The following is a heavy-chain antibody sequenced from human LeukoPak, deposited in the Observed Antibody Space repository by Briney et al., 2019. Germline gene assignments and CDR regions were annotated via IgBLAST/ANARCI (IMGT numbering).Heavy chain of an antibody. CDR2: INHSGST. J-gene: IGHJ4*02. D-gene: IGHD6-13*01. CDR1: GGSFSGYY. V-gene: IGHV4-34*01. CDR3: ARDTITAGTDY. Sequence: SGTLSLTCAVYGGSFSGYYWSWIRQPPGKGLEWIGEINHSGSTNYNPSLKSRVTISVDTSKNQFSLKLSSVTAADTAVYYCARDTITAGTDYWGQGTLVTVSS.